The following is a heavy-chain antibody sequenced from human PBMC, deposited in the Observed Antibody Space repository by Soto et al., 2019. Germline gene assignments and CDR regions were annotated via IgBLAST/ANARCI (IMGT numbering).Heavy chain of an antibody. D-gene: IGHD1-1*01. J-gene: IGHJ4*02. Sequence: QVTLEESGPTRVKPTQTLTLTCTFSGFSPATSGVGVGWVRQPPGKALERLALIYWDDDKRYSPSLRSRLTVTKDTSRNQVVLTMTNMDPVDTATYYCAHRVGLQGNWNGGYFDFWGQGALVTVSS. CDR2: IYWDDDK. CDR1: GFSPATSGVG. V-gene: IGHV2-5*02. CDR3: AHRVGLQGNWNGGYFDF.